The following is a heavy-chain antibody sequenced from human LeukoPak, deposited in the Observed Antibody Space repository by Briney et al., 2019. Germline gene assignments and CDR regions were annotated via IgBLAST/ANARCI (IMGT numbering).Heavy chain of an antibody. CDR3: VRSPQLDP. Sequence: SETLSLTCTVSGGSISSYYWSWVRQQPGKGLEWIGYIYNSVTSYSDNSSLKSRVTISVDTSKNQFSLKLTSVTAADTAVYYCVRSPQLDPWGQGTLVTVSS. CDR1: GGSISSYY. V-gene: IGHV4-59*01. J-gene: IGHJ5*02. CDR2: IYNSVTSY.